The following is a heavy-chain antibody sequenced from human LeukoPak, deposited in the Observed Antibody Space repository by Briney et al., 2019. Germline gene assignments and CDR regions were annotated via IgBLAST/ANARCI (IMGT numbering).Heavy chain of an antibody. J-gene: IGHJ4*02. V-gene: IGHV3-66*01. Sequence: GGSLRLSCAASGFTFSDYYMSWIRQAPGRGLGWVSTIYSGGGTYYADSVKGRFSISRDNSKNTVYLQMNSLRVEDTAVYYCARDLAPPVTTAGGNYFDYWGQGTLVTVSS. D-gene: IGHD4-17*01. CDR1: GFTFSDYY. CDR2: IYSGGGT. CDR3: ARDLAPPVTTAGGNYFDY.